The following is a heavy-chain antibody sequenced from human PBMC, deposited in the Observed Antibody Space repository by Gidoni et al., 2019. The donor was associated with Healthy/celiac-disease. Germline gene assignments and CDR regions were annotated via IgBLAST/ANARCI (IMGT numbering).Heavy chain of an antibody. CDR3: ARDGNYGSGDAFDI. CDR2: IWYDGSNK. D-gene: IGHD3-10*01. J-gene: IGHJ3*02. Sequence: VQLVESGGGVVQPGRSLRLSCAASGFTFSSYGMHWVRQAPGKGLEWVAVIWYDGSNKYYADSVKGRFTISRDNSKNTLYLQMNSLRAEDTAVYYCARDGNYGSGDAFDIWGQGTMVTVSS. CDR1: GFTFSSYG. V-gene: IGHV3-33*01.